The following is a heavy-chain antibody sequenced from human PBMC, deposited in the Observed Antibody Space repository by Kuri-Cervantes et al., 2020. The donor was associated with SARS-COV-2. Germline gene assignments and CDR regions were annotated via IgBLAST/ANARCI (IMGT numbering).Heavy chain of an antibody. Sequence: GESLKISCKGSGYSFTSHWIGWVRQMPGKGLEWMGIIYPGDSDTRYSPSFQGQVTISADKSISTAYLQWSSLKASDTAMYYCARAIRDYYDSSAYFDHWGQGTLVTVSS. CDR3: ARAIRDYYDSSAYFDH. CDR2: IYPGDSDT. V-gene: IGHV5-51*01. J-gene: IGHJ4*02. CDR1: GYSFTSHW. D-gene: IGHD3-22*01.